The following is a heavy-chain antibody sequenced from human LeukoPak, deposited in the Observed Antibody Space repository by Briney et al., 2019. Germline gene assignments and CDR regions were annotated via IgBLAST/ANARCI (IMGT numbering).Heavy chain of an antibody. CDR1: GFTLSSYE. J-gene: IGHJ4*02. V-gene: IGHV3-48*03. CDR2: ISSGGSN. CDR3: ARVVVGGSYDY. D-gene: IGHD1-26*01. Sequence: PGGSLRLSCAASGFTLSSYEMNWGRQSPEKGLELITYISSGGSNMYADSVKGRFTIYRDNSKSTLYLQVNSLRAEDTAVYFCARVVVGGSYDYWGQGTLVTVSS.